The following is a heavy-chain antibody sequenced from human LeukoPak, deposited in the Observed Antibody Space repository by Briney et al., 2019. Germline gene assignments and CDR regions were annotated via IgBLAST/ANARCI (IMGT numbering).Heavy chain of an antibody. V-gene: IGHV1-18*01. Sequence: GASVKVSCKASGYTFTSYGISWVRQAPGQGQEWMGWISAYNGNTKYAQKVQGRVSMTTDTSTTTAYMDLRSLRSDDTAVYYCARDAYYYDSSRYPSRVDLFDYWGQGTLVTVSS. CDR2: ISAYNGNT. D-gene: IGHD3-22*01. J-gene: IGHJ4*02. CDR3: ARDAYYYDSSRYPSRVDLFDY. CDR1: GYTFTSYG.